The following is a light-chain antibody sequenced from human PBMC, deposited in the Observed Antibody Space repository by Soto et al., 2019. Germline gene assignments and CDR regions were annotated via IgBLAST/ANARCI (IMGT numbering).Light chain of an antibody. CDR3: QQYGRSPWT. CDR2: GAS. Sequence: EIVLTQSACTLSLSPGERATLSWRASQSVTNNYLAWYQQKNSQAPRPLIFGASSRAAGIPDRFSGSGYGTDFNLAIGRLETEDFAVYYCQQYGRSPWTFGQGTKVDIK. CDR1: QSVTNNY. J-gene: IGKJ1*01. V-gene: IGKV3-20*01.